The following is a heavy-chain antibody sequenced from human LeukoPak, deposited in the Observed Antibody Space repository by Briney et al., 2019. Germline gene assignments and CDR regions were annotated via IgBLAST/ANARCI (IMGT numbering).Heavy chain of an antibody. J-gene: IGHJ6*03. V-gene: IGHV3-64*01. D-gene: IGHD6-13*01. CDR2: ISSNGGST. CDR1: GFTFSSYA. CDR3: AREASSWYFPDYYYYMDV. Sequence: GGSLRLSCAASGFTFSSYAMSWVRQAPGKGLEYVSAISSNGGSTYYANSVKGRFTISRDNSKNTLYLQMGSLRAEDMAVYYCAREASSWYFPDYYYYMDVWGKGTTVTVSS.